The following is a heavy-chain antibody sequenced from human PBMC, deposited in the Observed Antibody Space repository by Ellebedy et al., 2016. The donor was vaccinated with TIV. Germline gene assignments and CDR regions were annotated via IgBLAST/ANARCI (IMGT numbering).Heavy chain of an antibody. Sequence: GESLKISXAASGFTFSSYSMAWVRQAPGKGLEWVSYISSGSATIYYADSVKGRFTISRDNAKNSLYLQMNSLRDEDSAVYYCARLNLKVPIYYFDHWGQGTLVTVSA. CDR2: ISSGSATI. CDR1: GFTFSSYS. J-gene: IGHJ4*02. V-gene: IGHV3-48*02. CDR3: ARLNLKVPIYYFDH.